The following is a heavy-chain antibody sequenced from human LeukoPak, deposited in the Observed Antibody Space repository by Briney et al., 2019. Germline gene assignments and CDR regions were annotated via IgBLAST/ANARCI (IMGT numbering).Heavy chain of an antibody. Sequence: PGGSLRLSCAASGFTFSSYSMNWVRQAPGKGLEWVSSISSSSSYIYYADSVKGRFTISRDNAKNSLYLQMNSLRAEDTAVYYCARDLSVLMVYGNWFDPWGQGTLVTVSS. D-gene: IGHD2-8*01. J-gene: IGHJ5*02. V-gene: IGHV3-21*01. CDR3: ARDLSVLMVYGNWFDP. CDR2: ISSSSSYI. CDR1: GFTFSSYS.